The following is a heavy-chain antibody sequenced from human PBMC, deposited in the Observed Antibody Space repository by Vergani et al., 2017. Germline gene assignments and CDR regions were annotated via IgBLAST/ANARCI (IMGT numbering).Heavy chain of an antibody. CDR3: ARVVVVPAAIHYYYYYYMDV. V-gene: IGHV4-59*01. J-gene: IGHJ6*03. Sequence: QVQLQESGPGLVKPSETLSLTCTVSGGSISSYYWSWIRQPPGKGLEWIWYIYYSGSTNYNPSLKSRVTISVDTSKNQFSLKLSSVTAADTAVYYCARVVVVPAAIHYYYYYYMDVWGKGTTVTVSS. D-gene: IGHD2-2*01. CDR1: GGSISSYY. CDR2: IYYSGST.